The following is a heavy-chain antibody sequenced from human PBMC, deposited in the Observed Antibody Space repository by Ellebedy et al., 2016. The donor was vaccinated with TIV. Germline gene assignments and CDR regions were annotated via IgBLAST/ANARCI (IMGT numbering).Heavy chain of an antibody. CDR1: GDSMSNYY. J-gene: IGHJ4*02. CDR2: IYYSGST. Sequence: MPSETLSLTCTVSGDSMSNYYWSWIRQPPGKPLEWIGYIYYSGSTNYNPSLKSRVTISLDTSKNHFSLRLTSVTAADTAVYYCARTSGSFYNDYWGQGTLVTVSS. D-gene: IGHD3-10*01. V-gene: IGHV4-59*08. CDR3: ARTSGSFYNDY.